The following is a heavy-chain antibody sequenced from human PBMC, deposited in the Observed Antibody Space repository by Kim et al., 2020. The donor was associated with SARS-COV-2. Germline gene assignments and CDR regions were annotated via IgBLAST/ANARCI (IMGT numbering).Heavy chain of an antibody. Sequence: SETLSLTCTVSGGSVSSGSYYWSWIRQPPGKGLEWIGYIYYSGSTNYNPSLKSRVTISVDTSKNQFSLKLSSVTAADTAVYYCARDQPPTPSWNDDPGAFDIWGQGTMVTVSS. V-gene: IGHV4-61*01. CDR3: ARDQPPTPSWNDDPGAFDI. CDR2: IYYSGST. J-gene: IGHJ3*02. CDR1: GGSVSSGSYY. D-gene: IGHD1-1*01.